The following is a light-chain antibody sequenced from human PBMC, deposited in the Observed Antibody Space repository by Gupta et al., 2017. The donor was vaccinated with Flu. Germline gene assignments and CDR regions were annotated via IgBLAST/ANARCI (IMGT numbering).Light chain of an antibody. CDR2: DAS. CDR1: QIVSSK. CDR3: QQYKSTWT. Sequence: PGERATLSCRASQIVSSKLACYQQKPGQAPRLLIYDASTRATGIPARLSGSGSGTEFTLTISSLQSEDFALYYCQQYKSTWTFGQGTKVDIK. V-gene: IGKV3-15*01. J-gene: IGKJ1*01.